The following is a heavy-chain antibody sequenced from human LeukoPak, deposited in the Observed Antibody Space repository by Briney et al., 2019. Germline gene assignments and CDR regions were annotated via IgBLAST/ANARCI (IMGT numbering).Heavy chain of an antibody. D-gene: IGHD5-24*01. CDR1: GYTFTSYY. CDR3: ARDLGRWLQKDNWFDP. J-gene: IGHJ5*02. V-gene: IGHV1-46*01. CDR2: INPSDGST. Sequence: ASVKVSCKASGYTFTSYYMHWVRQAPGQGLEWMGIINPSDGSTSYAQKFQGRVTMTRDTSTSTVYMELSSLRSEDTAVYYCARDLGRWLQKDNWFDPWGQGTLVTVSS.